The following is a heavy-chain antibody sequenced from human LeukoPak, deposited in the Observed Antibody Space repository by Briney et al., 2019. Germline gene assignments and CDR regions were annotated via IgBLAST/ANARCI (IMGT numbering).Heavy chain of an antibody. Sequence: PGGSLRLSCTTSGFTFKNYAMTWVRQAPGKGLEWVSAIYPHGDPHYADSVKGWFTISRDNSKNSLYMQMETLRAEDTALYYCARAKLEPAGTGAFDIWGPGTVVTVSS. CDR2: IYPHGDP. CDR1: GFTFKNYA. J-gene: IGHJ3*02. D-gene: IGHD6-19*01. V-gene: IGHV3-23*01. CDR3: ARAKLEPAGTGAFDI.